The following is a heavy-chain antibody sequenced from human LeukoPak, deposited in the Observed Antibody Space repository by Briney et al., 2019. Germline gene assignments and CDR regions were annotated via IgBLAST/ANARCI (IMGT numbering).Heavy chain of an antibody. CDR1: GGTFSSYA. CDR2: MNPNSGNT. CDR3: ARGPRYCSGGSCYSGTLRG. J-gene: IGHJ4*02. D-gene: IGHD2-15*01. Sequence: ASVKVSCKASGGTFSSYAISWVRQATGQGLEWMGWMNPNSGNTGYAQKFQGRVTMTRNTSISTAYMQLSSLTFEDTAVYYCARGPRYCSGGSCYSGTLRGWGQGTLVTVSS. V-gene: IGHV1-8*02.